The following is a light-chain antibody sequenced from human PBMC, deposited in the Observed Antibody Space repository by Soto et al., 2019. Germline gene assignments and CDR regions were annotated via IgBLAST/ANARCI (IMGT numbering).Light chain of an antibody. J-gene: IGKJ5*01. Sequence: EIVMTQSPATLSVSPGERATLSCRASQNVSSNLAWYQQKPGQAPRLPIYSASTRATGIPARFSGSGSGTEFTLTISSLQSEDFAVYYCQQYNNWPPITFGQGTRLEIK. CDR3: QQYNNWPPIT. V-gene: IGKV3D-15*01. CDR1: QNVSSN. CDR2: SAS.